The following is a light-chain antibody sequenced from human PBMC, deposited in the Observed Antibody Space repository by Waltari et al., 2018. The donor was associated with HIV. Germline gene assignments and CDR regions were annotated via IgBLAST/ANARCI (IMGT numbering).Light chain of an antibody. V-gene: IGLV3-19*01. CDR2: GEN. J-gene: IGLJ3*02. CDR3: NSRDSSGHWF. Sequence: SSEPAQDPAVSVALGHTVRTTCQGDSVRSSYASWYQQKPGQAPVLVVDGENNRPSGIPDRFSGSSSGNTASLTIAGAQAEDEADYYCNSRDSSGHWFFGGGTKVTVL. CDR1: SVRSSY.